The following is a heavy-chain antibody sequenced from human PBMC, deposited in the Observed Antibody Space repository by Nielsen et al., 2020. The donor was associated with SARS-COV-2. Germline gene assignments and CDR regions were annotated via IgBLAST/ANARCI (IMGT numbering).Heavy chain of an antibody. J-gene: IGHJ6*02. V-gene: IGHV3-9*01. Sequence: GGSLRLSCAASGFTFSDYYMSWIRQAPGKGLEWVSGISWNSGSIGYADSVKGRFTISRDNAKNSLYLQMNSLRAEDTALYYCAKGDFEYSSSSYYYYYGMDVWGQGTTVTVSS. CDR2: ISWNSGSI. CDR1: GFTFSDYY. D-gene: IGHD6-6*01. CDR3: AKGDFEYSSSSYYYYYGMDV.